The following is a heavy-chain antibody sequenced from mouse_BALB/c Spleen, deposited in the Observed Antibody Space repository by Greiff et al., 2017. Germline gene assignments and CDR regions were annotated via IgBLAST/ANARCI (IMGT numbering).Heavy chain of an antibody. CDR3: ARDRYYGIYYAMDY. J-gene: IGHJ4*01. Sequence: QVQLQQSGPGLVAPSQSLSIPCTVSGFSLTSYGVHWVRQPPGKGLEWLGVIWAGGSTNYNSALMSRLSISKDNSKSQVFLKMNSLQTDDTAMYYWARDRYYGIYYAMDYWGQGTSVTVSS. D-gene: IGHD1-1*01. V-gene: IGHV2-9*02. CDR2: IWAGGST. CDR1: GFSLTSYG.